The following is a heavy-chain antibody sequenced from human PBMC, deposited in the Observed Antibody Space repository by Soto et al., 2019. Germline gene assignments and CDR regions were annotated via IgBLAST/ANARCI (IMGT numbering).Heavy chain of an antibody. CDR1: GFTFSSYA. Sequence: EVQLLESGGGLVQPGGSLRLSCAASGFTFSSYAMSWVRQAPGKGLEWVSAISGSGGSTYYADSVKGRFTISRDNSKNTLYLQMNSLRAEDTAVYYCAKDLYYDSSGYYPSPGDYWGQGTLVTVSS. D-gene: IGHD3-22*01. V-gene: IGHV3-23*01. J-gene: IGHJ4*02. CDR3: AKDLYYDSSGYYPSPGDY. CDR2: ISGSGGST.